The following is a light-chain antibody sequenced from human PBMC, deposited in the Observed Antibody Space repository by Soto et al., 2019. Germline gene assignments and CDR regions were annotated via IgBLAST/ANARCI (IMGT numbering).Light chain of an antibody. Sequence: QSVLTQPRSVSGSPGQSVTISCTGTSSDVGNYNYVSWYQQHPDKAPKLMINDVTARPSGVPDRFSGSKSGNTASLTISGLQSEDEADYYCCSYAGSHTWVFGGGTKLTVL. CDR3: CSYAGSHTWV. J-gene: IGLJ3*02. CDR2: DVT. V-gene: IGLV2-11*01. CDR1: SSDVGNYNY.